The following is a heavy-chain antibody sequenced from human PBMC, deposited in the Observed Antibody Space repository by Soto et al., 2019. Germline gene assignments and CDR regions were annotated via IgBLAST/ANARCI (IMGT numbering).Heavy chain of an antibody. CDR1: SGSISSSNW. V-gene: IGHV4-4*02. J-gene: IGHJ5*02. CDR3: ARSVSYGDYVRWFDP. D-gene: IGHD4-17*01. CDR2: IYHSGST. Sequence: PSETLSLTCAVSSGSISSSNWWSWVRQPPGKGLEWIGEIYHSGSTNYNPSLKSRVTISVDKSKNQFSLELSSVTAADTAVYYCARSVSYGDYVRWFDPWGQGTLVTVSS.